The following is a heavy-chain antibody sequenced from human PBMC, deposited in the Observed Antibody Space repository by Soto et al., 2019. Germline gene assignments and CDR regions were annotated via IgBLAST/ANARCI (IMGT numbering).Heavy chain of an antibody. J-gene: IGHJ5*02. CDR2: ISGDGGYT. CDR1: GFTFDTHA. CDR3: AKDPVYSSSSGSHWFDP. Sequence: EVQLLESGGGLVQPGGSLRLSCAASGFTFDTHAMTWVRQAPGKGLEWVSSISGDGGYTFYSDSVKGRFTISRDNSKNTLYLQIDSLRAEDTAVYYCAKDPVYSSSSGSHWFDPWGQGSLVTVAS. V-gene: IGHV3-23*01. D-gene: IGHD6-6*01.